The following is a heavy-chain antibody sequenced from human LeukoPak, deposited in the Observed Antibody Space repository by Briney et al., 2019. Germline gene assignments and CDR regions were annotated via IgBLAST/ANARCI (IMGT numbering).Heavy chain of an antibody. D-gene: IGHD2-2*01. J-gene: IGHJ5*02. CDR2: INPNSGGT. CDR1: GYTFTGYY. V-gene: IGHV1-2*02. Sequence: ASVKVSCKASGYTFTGYYIHWVRQAPGQGLECMGWINPNSGGTNYAQKFQGRVTMTRDTSISTAYMELTRLRSDDTAVYYCAREPVVLVPAAIFNWFDPWGQGTLVTVSS. CDR3: AREPVVLVPAAIFNWFDP.